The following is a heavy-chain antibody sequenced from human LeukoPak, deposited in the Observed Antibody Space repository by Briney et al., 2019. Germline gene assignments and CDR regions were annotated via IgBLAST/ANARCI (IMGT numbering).Heavy chain of an antibody. CDR2: IYYSGST. CDR3: ARDAAAGY. CDR1: GGSFSGYY. V-gene: IGHV4-59*01. Sequence: SETLSLTCAVYGGSFSGYYWSWIRQPPGKGLEWIGYIYYSGSTNYNPSLKSRVTISVDTSKNQFSLKLSSVTAADTAVYYCARDAAAGYWGQGTLVTVSS. J-gene: IGHJ4*02. D-gene: IGHD6-13*01.